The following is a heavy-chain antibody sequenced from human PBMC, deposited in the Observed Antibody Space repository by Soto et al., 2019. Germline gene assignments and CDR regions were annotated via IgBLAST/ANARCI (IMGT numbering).Heavy chain of an antibody. D-gene: IGHD4-17*01. J-gene: IGHJ4*02. CDR3: AHKGYGDYPLYY. CDR1: GFSRSTSGVG. CDR2: IYWDDSY. V-gene: IGHV2-5*02. Sequence: QITLKESGPTLVKPTQTLTLTCTFSGFSRSTSGVGVGWIRQPPGKALEWLAVIYWDDSYHYSPSLRSRLTITKNTSKNQVVLTMTNMDPVDTATYYCAHKGYGDYPLYYWGQGTLVTVSS.